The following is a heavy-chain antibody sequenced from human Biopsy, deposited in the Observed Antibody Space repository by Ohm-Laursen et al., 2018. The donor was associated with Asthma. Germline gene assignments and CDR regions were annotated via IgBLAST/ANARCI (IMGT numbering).Heavy chain of an antibody. D-gene: IGHD1-26*01. CDR3: AKEVFPGWELRRGPDS. V-gene: IGHV3-30*18. CDR1: GFSFSNYG. CDR2: ISFDGTNR. Sequence: SLRLSCTASGFSFSNYGMHWVRQAPGKGLEWVAVISFDGTNRNYTDSVKGRFTISRDNSRNTLHLEMISLRAEDTAVYFCAKEVFPGWELRRGPDSWGQGTLVTVSS. J-gene: IGHJ4*02.